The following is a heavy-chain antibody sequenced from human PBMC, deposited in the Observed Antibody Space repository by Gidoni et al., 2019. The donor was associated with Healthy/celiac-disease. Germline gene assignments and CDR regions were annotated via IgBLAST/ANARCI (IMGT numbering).Heavy chain of an antibody. V-gene: IGHV3-33*01. CDR3: ARGTYYYDSSGYNFDY. Sequence: QVQLVESGGGVVQPGRSLRLSCAASGFIFSTYGMHWVRQAPGKGLGWVAVIWYDGSNKYYADSVKGRFTISRDNSKNTLYLQMNSLRAEDTAVYYCARGTYYYDSSGYNFDYWGQGTLVTVSS. D-gene: IGHD3-22*01. CDR2: IWYDGSNK. J-gene: IGHJ4*02. CDR1: GFIFSTYG.